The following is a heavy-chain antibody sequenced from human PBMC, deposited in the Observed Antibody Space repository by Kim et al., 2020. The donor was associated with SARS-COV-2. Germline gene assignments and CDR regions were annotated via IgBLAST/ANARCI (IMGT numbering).Heavy chain of an antibody. V-gene: IGHV4-4*02. D-gene: IGHD6-19*01. CDR1: GGSISSSNW. J-gene: IGHJ4*02. CDR3: ASSKRGTVAGAFDC. Sequence: SETLSLTCAVSGGSISSSNWWSCVRQPPGKGLEGIGEIYHSGSTNYNPPLQSRVTISVDKSTNQFSLKLSSVTAADTAVYYCASSKRGTVAGAFDCWGQGTLVTVSS. CDR2: IYHSGST.